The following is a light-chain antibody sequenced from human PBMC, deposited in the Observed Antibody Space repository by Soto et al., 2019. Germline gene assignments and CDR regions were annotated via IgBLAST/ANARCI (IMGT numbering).Light chain of an antibody. CDR1: SSNIGGNT. Sequence: QSVLTQPPSASGTPGQRVTISCSGTSSNIGGNTVNWYQQLPGTAPKLLIYSNNQRPSGVPDRFSGSKSGTSASLAISGLQSGDEADYYCAAWDDSLNGPVFGGGTKVTVL. CDR2: SNN. CDR3: AAWDDSLNGPV. V-gene: IGLV1-44*01. J-gene: IGLJ3*02.